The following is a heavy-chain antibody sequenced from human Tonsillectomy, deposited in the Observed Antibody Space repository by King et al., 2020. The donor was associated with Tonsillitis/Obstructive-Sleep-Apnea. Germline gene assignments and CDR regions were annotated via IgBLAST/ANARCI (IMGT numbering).Heavy chain of an antibody. Sequence: VQLVESGGGLVQPGGSLRVSCAASGFTFSSYSMNWVRQAPGKGLEWVSYISTSSSTIFYADSVKGRFTISRDNAKNSLYLQINSLRDEDTAVYYCARLGVQGVVTDYWGPGTLVSVSS. CDR2: ISTSSSTI. V-gene: IGHV3-48*02. D-gene: IGHD3-10*01. CDR1: GFTFSSYS. J-gene: IGHJ4*02. CDR3: ARLGVQGVVTDY.